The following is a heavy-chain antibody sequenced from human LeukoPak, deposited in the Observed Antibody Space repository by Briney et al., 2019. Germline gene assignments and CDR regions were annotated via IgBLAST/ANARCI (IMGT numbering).Heavy chain of an antibody. V-gene: IGHV4-39*01. CDR1: GGSISSSSYY. CDR2: IYYSGST. D-gene: IGHD6-13*01. J-gene: IGHJ5*02. Sequence: ASETLSLTCTVSGGSISSSSYYWGWIRQPPGKGLEWIGSIYYSGSTYYNPSLKSRVTISVDTSKHQFSLKLSSVTAADTAVYYCARQEIAIAAAGNWFDPWGQGTLVTVSS. CDR3: ARQEIAIAAAGNWFDP.